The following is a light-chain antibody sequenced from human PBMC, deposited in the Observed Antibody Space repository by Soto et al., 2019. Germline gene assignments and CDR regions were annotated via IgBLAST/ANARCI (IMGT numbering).Light chain of an antibody. CDR3: QSYDSSLSGSEV. CDR1: SSNIGAGHD. Sequence: QSVLTQQPSVSGAPGQRVTISCTGRSSNIGAGHDVHWYQQLPGTAPKLLIYGNSNRPSGVPDRFSGSKSGTSASLAITGLQAEDEADYYCQSYDSSLSGSEVFGTGTKVTVL. V-gene: IGLV1-40*01. CDR2: GNS. J-gene: IGLJ1*01.